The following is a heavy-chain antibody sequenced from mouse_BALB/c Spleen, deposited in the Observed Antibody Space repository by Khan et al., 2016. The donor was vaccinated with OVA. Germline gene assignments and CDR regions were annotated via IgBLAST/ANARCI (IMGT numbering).Heavy chain of an antibody. CDR1: GYSFTDYT. CDR3: ARGRTYY. Sequence: VPLQQSGPELVKPGASVKISCKTSGYSFTDYTIHWVKQSHGKSLEWIGNINPIYGGATYNPRFNDKATLTVDKSSSTAYLELRSLISDDSAVYYCARGRTYYWGQGTTLTVSS. J-gene: IGHJ2*01. CDR2: INPIYGGA. V-gene: IGHV1-22*01.